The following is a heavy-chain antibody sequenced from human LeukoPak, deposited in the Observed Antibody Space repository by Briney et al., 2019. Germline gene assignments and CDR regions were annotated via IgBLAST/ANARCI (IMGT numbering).Heavy chain of an antibody. Sequence: SETLSLTCTVSGGSISSSSYYWGWIRQPPGKGLEWIVSIYYSGSTYYNPSLKSRVTISVDTSKNQFSLQLNSLTPEDTAVYYCARAGIVATITQYYFDFWGQGSLVTVSS. J-gene: IGHJ4*02. V-gene: IGHV4-39*07. CDR2: IYYSGST. D-gene: IGHD2-15*01. CDR3: ARAGIVATITQYYFDF. CDR1: GGSISSSSYY.